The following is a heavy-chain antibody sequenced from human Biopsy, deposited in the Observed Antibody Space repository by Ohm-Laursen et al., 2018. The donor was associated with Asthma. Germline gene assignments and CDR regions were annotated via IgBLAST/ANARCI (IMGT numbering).Heavy chain of an antibody. CDR1: GFTVSSNG. CDR2: IYSGGTS. V-gene: IGHV3-53*01. J-gene: IGHJ4*02. CDR3: ARGDSSGWSHYYFDY. Sequence: SLGLSCAASGFTVSSNGMSWVRQPPGKGLEWVSVIYSGGTSHTADSVRGRFTISRDFSKNTLHLQMHSLRVEDTAVYYCARGDSSGWSHYYFDYWGQGTPVTVSS. D-gene: IGHD6-19*01.